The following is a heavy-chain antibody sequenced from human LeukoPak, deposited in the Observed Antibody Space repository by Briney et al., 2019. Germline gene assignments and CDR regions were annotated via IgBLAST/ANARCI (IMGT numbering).Heavy chain of an antibody. V-gene: IGHV4-59*08. Sequence: SETLSLTCTVSGGSISSYYWSWIRQPPGKGLEWIGYIYYSGSTNCNPSLKSRVTISVDTSKNQFSLKLSSVTAADTAVYYCARRADADWYFDLWGRGTLVTVSS. J-gene: IGHJ2*01. CDR2: IYYSGST. CDR1: GGSISSYY. CDR3: ARRADADWYFDL.